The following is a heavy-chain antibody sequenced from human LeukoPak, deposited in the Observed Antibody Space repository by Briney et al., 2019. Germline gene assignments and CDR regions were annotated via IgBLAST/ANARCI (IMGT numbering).Heavy chain of an antibody. J-gene: IGHJ6*03. D-gene: IGHD3-10*01. V-gene: IGHV1-8*01. Sequence: ASVKVSCKASGYTFTSYDINWVRQATGQGLEWMGWMNPNSGNTGYAQKFQGRVTMTRNTSISTAYMELSSLGSEDTAVYYCARGVRVHYYYYMDVWGKGTTVTVSS. CDR2: MNPNSGNT. CDR1: GYTFTSYD. CDR3: ARGVRVHYYYYMDV.